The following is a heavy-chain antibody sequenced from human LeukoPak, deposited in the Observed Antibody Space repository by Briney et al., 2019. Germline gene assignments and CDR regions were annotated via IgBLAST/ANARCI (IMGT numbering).Heavy chain of an antibody. V-gene: IGHV3-53*01. CDR3: ARAGTKYGDYPLYYYGMDV. D-gene: IGHD4-17*01. CDR1: GFTVSSNY. Sequence: GGSLRLSCAASGFTVSSNYMSWVRQAPGKGLEWVSVIYSGGSTYYADSVKGRFTNSRDNAKNTLYLQMNSLRAEDTAVYYCARAGTKYGDYPLYYYGMDVWGQGTTVTVSS. J-gene: IGHJ6*02. CDR2: IYSGGST.